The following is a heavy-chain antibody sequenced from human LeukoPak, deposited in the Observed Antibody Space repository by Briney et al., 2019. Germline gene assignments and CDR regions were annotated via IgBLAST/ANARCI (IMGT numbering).Heavy chain of an antibody. J-gene: IGHJ6*02. CDR1: GFTFNIYG. Sequence: GGSLRLSCAASGFTFNIYGTHWVRQAPGKGLDWVAFIQNDGSNYYRADSVKGRFTISRDNSKNTIYLQMNSLRAEDTAVYYCAKGAAYGMDVWGQGTTVTVSS. CDR3: AKGAAYGMDV. CDR2: IQNDGSNY. V-gene: IGHV3-30*02. D-gene: IGHD2-15*01.